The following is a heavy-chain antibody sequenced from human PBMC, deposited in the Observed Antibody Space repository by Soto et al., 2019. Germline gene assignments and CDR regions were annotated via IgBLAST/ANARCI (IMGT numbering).Heavy chain of an antibody. J-gene: IGHJ3*02. CDR3: ATRIHGEDDAFDI. V-gene: IGHV3-30*03. D-gene: IGHD3-10*01. CDR1: GFTFSSYG. CDR2: ISYDGSNK. Sequence: QVQLVESGGGVVQPGRSLRLSCAASGFTFSSYGMHWVRQAPGKGLEWVAVISYDGSNKYYADSVKGRFTISRDNSKNTLYLPMNSLRAEDTAVYYCATRIHGEDDAFDIWGQGTMVTVSS.